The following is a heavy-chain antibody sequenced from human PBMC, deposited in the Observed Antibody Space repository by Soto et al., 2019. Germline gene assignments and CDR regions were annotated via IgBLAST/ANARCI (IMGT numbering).Heavy chain of an antibody. D-gene: IGHD5-12*01. CDR3: ATALRSAYGPFES. V-gene: IGHV4-28*03. CDR2: IYYSGTT. J-gene: IGHJ4*02. Sequence: SETLSLTCAVSGYSISSSNWWGWIRQPPGKGLEWIGYIYYSGTTYYNPSLKSRVTMSVDTSKNQFSLKLTSVTAVDTAVYYCATALRSAYGPFESWGQGTLVTVSS. CDR1: GYSISSSNW.